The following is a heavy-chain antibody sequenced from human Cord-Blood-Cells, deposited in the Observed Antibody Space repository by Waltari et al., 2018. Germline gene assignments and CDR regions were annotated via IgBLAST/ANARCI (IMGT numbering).Heavy chain of an antibody. J-gene: IGHJ4*02. D-gene: IGHD2-2*01. Sequence: QVQLQESGPGLVKPSQTLSLTCTVSGGSISSGGYYWSWIRQHPGKGLEWIGYIYYSGSTYYNPSLKSRVTISVDTSKNQFSLKLSSVTAADTAVYYCASLNCSSTSCSGAHTFFDYWGQGTLVTVSS. CDR3: ASLNCSSTSCSGAHTFFDY. V-gene: IGHV4-31*03. CDR2: IYYSGST. CDR1: GGSISSGGYY.